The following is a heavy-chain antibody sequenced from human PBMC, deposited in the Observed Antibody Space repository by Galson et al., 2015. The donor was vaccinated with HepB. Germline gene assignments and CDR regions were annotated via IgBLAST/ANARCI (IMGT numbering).Heavy chain of an antibody. CDR3: ARTARGWFDP. CDR2: IYHSGST. Sequence: SETLSLTCTVSGGSIRNYYWGWIRQSPGKGLEWIGYIYHSGSTNYNPSLKSRVIISVDMSKNHFSLKLSSLTAADTAVYYCARTARGWFDPWGQGTLVTVTS. J-gene: IGHJ5*02. D-gene: IGHD6-6*01. CDR1: GGSIRNYY. V-gene: IGHV4-59*01.